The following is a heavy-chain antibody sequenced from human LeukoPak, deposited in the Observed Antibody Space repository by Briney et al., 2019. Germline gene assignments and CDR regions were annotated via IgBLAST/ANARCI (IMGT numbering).Heavy chain of an antibody. CDR3: ARAGHYDSSEGFDP. Sequence: ASVKVSCKASGYTFTSYGISWVRQAPGQGFEWMGWISAYNGNTNYAQKLQGGVTMTTDTSTSTAYMELRSLRSDDTAVYYCARAGHYDSSEGFDPWGQGTLVTVSS. CDR1: GYTFTSYG. CDR2: ISAYNGNT. D-gene: IGHD3-22*01. V-gene: IGHV1-18*01. J-gene: IGHJ5*02.